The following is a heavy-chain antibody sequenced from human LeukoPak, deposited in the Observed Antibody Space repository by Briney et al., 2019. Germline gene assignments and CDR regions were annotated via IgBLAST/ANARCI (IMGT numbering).Heavy chain of an antibody. CDR1: GFTFSSYE. D-gene: IGHD3-9*01. J-gene: IGHJ4*02. CDR3: ARDILTGYYDY. CDR2: ISSSGSTI. Sequence: GGSLRPSCAASGFTFSSYEMNWVRQAPGKGLEWVSYISSSGSTIYYADSVKGRFTISRDNAKNSLYLQMNSLRAEDTAVYYCARDILTGYYDYWGQGTLVTVSS. V-gene: IGHV3-48*03.